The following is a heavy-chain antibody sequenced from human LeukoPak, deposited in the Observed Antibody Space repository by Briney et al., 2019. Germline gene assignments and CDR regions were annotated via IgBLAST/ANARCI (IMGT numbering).Heavy chain of an antibody. V-gene: IGHV1-2*02. CDR3: ARGGSGDSSGYLNWYFDL. J-gene: IGHJ2*01. CDR2: INPNSGGT. Sequence: ASVKVSCKASGYTFTGYYMHWVRQAPGQGLEWMGWINPNSGGTNYAQKFQGRVTMTRDTSISTAYMELSRLRSDDTAVYYCARGGSGDSSGYLNWYFDLWGRGTLVTVSS. CDR1: GYTFTGYY. D-gene: IGHD3-22*01.